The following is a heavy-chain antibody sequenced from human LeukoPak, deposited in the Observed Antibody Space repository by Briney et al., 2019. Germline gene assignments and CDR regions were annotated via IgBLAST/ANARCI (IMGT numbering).Heavy chain of an antibody. J-gene: IGHJ5*02. CDR1: GFTFSSYA. V-gene: IGHV3-64*01. Sequence: PGGSLRLSCAASGFTFSSYAMHWVRQAPGKGLEYVSAISSNGGSTYYANSVKGRYTISRDNSKNTLYLQMGSLRAEDMAVYYCARDPARGPWGQGTLVTVPS. CDR2: ISSNGGST. CDR3: ARDPARGP.